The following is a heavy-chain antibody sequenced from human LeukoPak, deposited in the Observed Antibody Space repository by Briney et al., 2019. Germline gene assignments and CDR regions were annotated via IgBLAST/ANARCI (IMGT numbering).Heavy chain of an antibody. D-gene: IGHD3-10*01. V-gene: IGHV3-23*01. Sequence: GGSLRLSCAASGFSFSSYGMHWVRQAPGKGLEWVSAISGRGGSTYYADSVKGRFTISRDNSRNTLYLQMNSLRAEDTAVYYCAKSVLDYYGSGSYYDCWGQGTLVTVSS. CDR3: AKSVLDYYGSGSYYDC. CDR1: GFSFSSYG. CDR2: ISGRGGST. J-gene: IGHJ4*02.